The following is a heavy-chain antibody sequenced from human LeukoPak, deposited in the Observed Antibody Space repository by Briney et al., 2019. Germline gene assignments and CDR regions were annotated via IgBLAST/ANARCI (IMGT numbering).Heavy chain of an antibody. CDR2: IRYDGSNK. CDR1: GFTFRSYG. CDR3: AKEHSSGWYYFDY. D-gene: IGHD6-19*01. Sequence: GGSLRLSCAASGFTFRSYGLHWVRQAPGRGLEWVAFIRYDGSNKYYADSVKGRFTISRDNSKNTLYLQMNSLRVEDTAVYYSAKEHSSGWYYFDYWGQGTLVTVSS. J-gene: IGHJ4*02. V-gene: IGHV3-30*02.